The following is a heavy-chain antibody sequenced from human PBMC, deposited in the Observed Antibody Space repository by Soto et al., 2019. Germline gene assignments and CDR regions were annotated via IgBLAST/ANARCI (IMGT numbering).Heavy chain of an antibody. Sequence: ASVKVSCKASGYTFTGYYMHWVRQAPGQGLEWMGWINPNSGGTNYAQKFQGWVTMTRDTSISTAYMELSRLRSDDTAVYYCARALGDYYDSSRYYYDYYGMDVRGQGTTVTVSS. CDR1: GYTFTGYY. V-gene: IGHV1-2*04. CDR3: ARALGDYYDSSRYYYDYYGMDV. D-gene: IGHD3-22*01. J-gene: IGHJ6*02. CDR2: INPNSGGT.